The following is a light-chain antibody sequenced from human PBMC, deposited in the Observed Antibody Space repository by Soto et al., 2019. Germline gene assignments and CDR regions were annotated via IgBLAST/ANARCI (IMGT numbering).Light chain of an antibody. J-gene: IGLJ2*01. CDR3: CSYGGRVNLV. Sequence: QSALAQPPSASGSPGQSVTISCTGTGSDVGAHNYVSWFQHHPGNAPKLMIYEVTKRPSGVPDRFSGSKSGNTASLTVSGLQVEDEAEYYCCSYGGRVNLVFGGGTKLTVL. CDR1: GSDVGAHNY. CDR2: EVT. V-gene: IGLV2-8*01.